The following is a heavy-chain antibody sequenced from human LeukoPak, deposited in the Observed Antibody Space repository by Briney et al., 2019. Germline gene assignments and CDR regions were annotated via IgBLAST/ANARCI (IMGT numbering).Heavy chain of an antibody. D-gene: IGHD2-15*01. CDR1: GFTFSTYA. V-gene: IGHV3-23*01. CDR2: TSGSGSWT. CDR3: AKVVVAAMYYFDY. Sequence: GGSLRLSCGASGFTFSTYAMSWVRQAPGKGLEWVSATSGSGSWTYYADSVKGRFTISRDNSKNTLYPQMNSLRAEDTAVYYCAKVVVAAMYYFDYWGQGNLVTVSS. J-gene: IGHJ4*02.